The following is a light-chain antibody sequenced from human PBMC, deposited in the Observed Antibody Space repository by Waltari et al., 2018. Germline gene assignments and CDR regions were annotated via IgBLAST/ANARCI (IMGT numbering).Light chain of an antibody. V-gene: IGKV3-20*01. CDR3: QHYGSSSFT. CDR2: GAS. CDR1: QSVSSSH. Sequence: EIVLTQSPGTLSLSAGERPTLSCRASQSVSSSHLALYQQKTGQAPRLLIYGASSRATDIPDRFSGGGSGTDFTLTISRLEPEDFAMYYCQHYGSSSFTFGQGTRLEIK. J-gene: IGKJ5*01.